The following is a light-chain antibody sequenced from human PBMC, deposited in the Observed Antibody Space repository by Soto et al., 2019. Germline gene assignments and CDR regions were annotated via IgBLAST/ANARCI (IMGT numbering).Light chain of an antibody. V-gene: IGKV3-20*01. CDR1: QSVSSSY. J-gene: IGKJ1*01. Sequence: EIVLTQSPGTLSLSPGERATLSCRASQSVSSSYLVWHQQKPGQAPRLLIYGASNRATGISDRFSGSGSGTDFTLTISRLEPEDFAVYYCQHYGASPWTFGQGTKVDIK. CDR2: GAS. CDR3: QHYGASPWT.